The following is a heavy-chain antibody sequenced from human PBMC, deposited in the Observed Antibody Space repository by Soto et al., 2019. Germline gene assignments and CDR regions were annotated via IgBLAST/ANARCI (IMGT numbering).Heavy chain of an antibody. J-gene: IGHJ6*02. D-gene: IGHD3-10*01. CDR2: TIPLFGTT. CDR1: GDTFKNSV. V-gene: IGHV1-69*01. Sequence: QVQLVQSGVEVKKPGSSVRVSCKASGDTFKNSVISWVRQAPEQGLEWMGGTIPLFGTTDYAQKFQGRLTITTDESTTTAYMEVSRLTSKDTVVYYCVAELDFGKLSVVWGQGTTVIVSS. CDR3: VAELDFGKLSVV.